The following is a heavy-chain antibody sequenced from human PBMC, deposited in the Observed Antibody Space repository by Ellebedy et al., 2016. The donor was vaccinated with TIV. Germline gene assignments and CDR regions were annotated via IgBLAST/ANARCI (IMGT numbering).Heavy chain of an antibody. J-gene: IGHJ4*02. CDR3: VRSRAYHFDN. CDR2: INPVSGAT. V-gene: IGHV1-2*02. D-gene: IGHD2-2*01. Sequence: AASVKVSCKPSGYVFDSFFLAWARPAPGQGLEWMGWINPVSGATHYAQSLQGRLTMTRDTSIGTAYMELGSLQSDDTAIDYCVRSRAYHFDNWGEGTLVTVSS. CDR1: GYVFDSFF.